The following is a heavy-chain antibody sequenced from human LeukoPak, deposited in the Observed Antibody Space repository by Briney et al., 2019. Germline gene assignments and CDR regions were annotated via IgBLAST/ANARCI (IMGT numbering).Heavy chain of an antibody. J-gene: IGHJ4*02. CDR1: GYTFTSYG. V-gene: IGHV1-18*01. D-gene: IGHD3-3*01. Sequence: GASVKVSCKASGYTFTSYGISWVRQAPGQGLEWMGWISAYNGNTNYAQKLQGRVTMTTDTSTSTAYMELRSLRSDDTAVYYCAREPYYDFWSGYYNPTGFDYWGQGTLVTVSS. CDR2: ISAYNGNT. CDR3: AREPYYDFWSGYYNPTGFDY.